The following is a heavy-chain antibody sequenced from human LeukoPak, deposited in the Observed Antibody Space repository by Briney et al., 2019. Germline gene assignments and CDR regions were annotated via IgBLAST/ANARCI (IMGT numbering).Heavy chain of an antibody. V-gene: IGHV1-2*02. Sequence: ASVKVSCKASGYTFTGYYMHCVRQAPGQGLEWMGWINPNSGGTNYAQKFQGRVTMTRDTSISTAYMELSRLRSDDTAVYYCARDRSSSWYFWFDPWGQGTLVTVSS. D-gene: IGHD6-13*01. CDR1: GYTFTGYY. J-gene: IGHJ5*02. CDR2: INPNSGGT. CDR3: ARDRSSSWYFWFDP.